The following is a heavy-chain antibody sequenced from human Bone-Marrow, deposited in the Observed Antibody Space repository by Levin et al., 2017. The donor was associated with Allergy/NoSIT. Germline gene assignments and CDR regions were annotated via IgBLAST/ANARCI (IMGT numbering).Heavy chain of an antibody. Sequence: GESLKISCAASGFTFSDYYMTWIRQGPGKGLEWLSYISFSGSPTYYADSVKGRFTISRDNAENSLFLQMNSLRAEDTAVYYCARWDYASTRGMDVWGQGTTVTVSS. CDR3: ARWDYASTRGMDV. V-gene: IGHV3-11*01. CDR1: GFTFSDYY. D-gene: IGHD2-2*01. J-gene: IGHJ6*02. CDR2: ISFSGSPT.